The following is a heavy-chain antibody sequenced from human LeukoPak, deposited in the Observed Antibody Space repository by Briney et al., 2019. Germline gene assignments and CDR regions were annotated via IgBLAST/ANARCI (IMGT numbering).Heavy chain of an antibody. V-gene: IGHV4-34*01. CDR2: INHSGST. D-gene: IGHD3-10*01. CDR1: GGSFSGYY. CDR3: ARGRTRYYGSGREVDY. Sequence: SETLSLTCAVYGGSFSGYYWSWIRQPPGKGLEWIGEINHSGSTNYNPSLKSRVTISVDTTKNQFSLKLSSVTAADTAVYYCARGRTRYYGSGREVDYWGREPWSPSPQ. J-gene: IGHJ4*02.